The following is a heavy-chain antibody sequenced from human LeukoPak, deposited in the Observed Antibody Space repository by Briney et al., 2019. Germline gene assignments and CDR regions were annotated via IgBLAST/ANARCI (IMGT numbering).Heavy chain of an antibody. D-gene: IGHD6-19*01. CDR1: GYTFTTYG. V-gene: IGHV1-18*01. J-gene: IGHJ4*02. CDR3: ARRVRYFDSSGYPSYHFDN. Sequence: ASVKVSCKTSGYTFTTYGVTWVRQAPGQGLEWMGLTNTNTGDTDYAQKFQGRVTMTADTATSTAYMDLTSLRSDDTAVYYCARRVRYFDSSGYPSYHFDNWGQGTLITVSS. CDR2: TNTNTGDT.